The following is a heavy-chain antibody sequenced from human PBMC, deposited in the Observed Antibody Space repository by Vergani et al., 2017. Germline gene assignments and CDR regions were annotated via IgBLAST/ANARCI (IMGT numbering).Heavy chain of an antibody. CDR2: VSGSGGTT. Sequence: EVQLVESGGGLVQPGGSLRLSCAASGFTFSTYAMSWVRQAPGKGLEWVSSVSGSGGTTYYADSVKGRFTISRDNSKNTLYLQMNSLRAEDTAVYYCARWVTRAQYYYYMDVWGKGTTVTVSS. CDR3: ARWVTRAQYYYYMDV. J-gene: IGHJ6*03. D-gene: IGHD5-18*01. CDR1: GFTFSTYA. V-gene: IGHV3-23*04.